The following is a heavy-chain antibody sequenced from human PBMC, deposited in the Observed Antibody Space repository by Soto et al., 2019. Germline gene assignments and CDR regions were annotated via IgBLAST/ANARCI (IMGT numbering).Heavy chain of an antibody. J-gene: IGHJ6*02. D-gene: IGHD6-19*01. CDR2: ISAYNGNT. CDR1: GYTFTSYG. CDR3: ARDPRGSGWYRLWYYYGMDV. Sequence: QVQLVQSGAEVKKPGASVKVSCKASGYTFTSYGISWVRQAPGQGLEWMGWISAYNGNTNYAQKLQGRVTMTTDTSTSTAYMELRSVRSDDTAVYYCARDPRGSGWYRLWYYYGMDVWGQGTTVTVSS. V-gene: IGHV1-18*01.